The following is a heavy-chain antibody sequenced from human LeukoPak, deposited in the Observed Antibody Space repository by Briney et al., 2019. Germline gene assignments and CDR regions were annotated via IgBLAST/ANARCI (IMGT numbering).Heavy chain of an antibody. Sequence: GGSLRLSCEASGFGFSGYGMHWVRQAPGKGLEWVAYIRYDESHKYYLDSVTGRFTISRDNSRNTLYLQMNNLRAEDTAVYYCEGVAEAAIYWGQGTLVTVSS. CDR2: IRYDESHK. D-gene: IGHD6-13*01. CDR1: GFGFSGYG. V-gene: IGHV3-30*02. J-gene: IGHJ4*02. CDR3: EGVAEAAIY.